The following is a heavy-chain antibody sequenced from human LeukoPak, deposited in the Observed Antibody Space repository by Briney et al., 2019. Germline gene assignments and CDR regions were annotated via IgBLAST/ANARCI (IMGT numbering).Heavy chain of an antibody. CDR3: ASEAGYCSGGSCEY. J-gene: IGHJ4*02. CDR2: IYSGGST. CDR1: GFTVSSNY. Sequence: GGSLRLSCAASGFTVSSNYMSWVRQAPGKGLEWVSVIYSGGSTYYADSVKGRFTISRDNSKNTLYLQMNSLRAEDTAVYYCASEAGYCSGGSCEYWGQGTLVTVSS. D-gene: IGHD2-15*01. V-gene: IGHV3-53*01.